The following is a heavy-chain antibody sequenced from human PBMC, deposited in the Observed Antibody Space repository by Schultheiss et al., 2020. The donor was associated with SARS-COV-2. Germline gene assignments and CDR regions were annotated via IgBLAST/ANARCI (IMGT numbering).Heavy chain of an antibody. Sequence: SETLSLTCTVSGGSISSSSYYWGWIRQPAGKGLEWIGRIYTSGSTNYNPSLKSRVTMSVDTSKNQFSLKLSSVTAADTAVYYCARDPNYYYYSSGYWNNWFDPWGQGTLVTVSS. J-gene: IGHJ5*02. CDR2: IYTSGST. CDR3: ARDPNYYYYSSGYWNNWFDP. D-gene: IGHD3-22*01. CDR1: GGSISSSSYY. V-gene: IGHV4-61*02.